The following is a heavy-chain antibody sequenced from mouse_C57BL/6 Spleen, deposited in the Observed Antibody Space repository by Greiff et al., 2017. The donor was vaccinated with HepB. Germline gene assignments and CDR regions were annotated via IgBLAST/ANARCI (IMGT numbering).Heavy chain of an antibody. V-gene: IGHV1-80*01. CDR3: ARNPLGRGSAMDY. D-gene: IGHD4-1*01. CDR2: IYPGDGDT. CDR1: GYAFSSYW. J-gene: IGHJ4*01. Sequence: VKLQQSGAELVKPGASVKISCKASGYAFSSYWMNWVKQRPGKGLEWIGQIYPGDGDTNYNGKFKGKATLTADKSSSTAYMQLSSLTSEDSAVYFCARNPLGRGSAMDYWGQGTSVTVSS.